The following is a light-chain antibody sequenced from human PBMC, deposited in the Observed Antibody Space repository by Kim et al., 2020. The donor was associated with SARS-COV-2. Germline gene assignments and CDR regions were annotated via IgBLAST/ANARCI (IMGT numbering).Light chain of an antibody. CDR3: QVWDSSSDHRVV. V-gene: IGLV3-21*04. Sequence: PGKTARITCGGNRIGSKSVHWYRQKPGQAPVLVISYDSDRPSGIPERFSGSNSGNSATLTISRVEAGDEADYYCQVWDSSSDHRVVFGGGTQLTVL. CDR2: YDS. CDR1: RIGSKS. J-gene: IGLJ2*01.